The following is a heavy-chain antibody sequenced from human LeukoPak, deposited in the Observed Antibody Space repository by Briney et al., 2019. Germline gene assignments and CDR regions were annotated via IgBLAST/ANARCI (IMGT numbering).Heavy chain of an antibody. CDR2: IYSNGST. CDR3: ARVLRFLEWSPPMDV. D-gene: IGHD3-3*01. CDR1: GGSISSYY. V-gene: IGHV4-59*01. J-gene: IGHJ6*03. Sequence: SETLSLTCSVSGGSISSYYWSWIRQPPGKGLECIGFIYSNGSTHYNPSLKSRVTMSVDRPQKQVSLRLSSVTAADTAVYYCARVLRFLEWSPPMDVWGKGTTVTISS.